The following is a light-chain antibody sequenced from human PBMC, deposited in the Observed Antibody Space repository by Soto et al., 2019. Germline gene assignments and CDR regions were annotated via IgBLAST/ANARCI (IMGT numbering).Light chain of an antibody. J-gene: IGKJ4*01. Sequence: DIQMTQSPSSVSASVGDRVTITCRASQDIGNWLAWYQQRPGKAPNLLIYTASSLQSGVPSRFSGGGYGTDFTLTINSLQPEDFATYYCQQGNSPPLTFGGGTKVEIK. CDR1: QDIGNW. CDR2: TAS. V-gene: IGKV1D-12*01. CDR3: QQGNSPPLT.